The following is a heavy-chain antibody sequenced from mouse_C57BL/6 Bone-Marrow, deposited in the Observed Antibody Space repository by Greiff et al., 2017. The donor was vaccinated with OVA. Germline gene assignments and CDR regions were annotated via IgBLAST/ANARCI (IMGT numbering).Heavy chain of an antibody. D-gene: IGHD1-1*01. V-gene: IGHV14-2*01. Sequence: VQLQQSGAELVKPGASVKLSCTASGFNIKDYYMHWVKQRTEQGLEWIGRIDPEDGETKYAPKFQGKATITADTSSNTAYLQLSSLTSEDTAVYYCASLSTVVAYYYAMDYWGQGTSVTVSS. J-gene: IGHJ4*01. CDR3: ASLSTVVAYYYAMDY. CDR2: IDPEDGET. CDR1: GFNIKDYY.